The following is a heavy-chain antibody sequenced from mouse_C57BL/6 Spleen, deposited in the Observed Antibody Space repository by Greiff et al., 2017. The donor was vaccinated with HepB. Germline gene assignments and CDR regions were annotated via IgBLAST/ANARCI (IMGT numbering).Heavy chain of an antibody. CDR3: ARENYSNYVGYFDY. D-gene: IGHD2-5*01. CDR2: IYPSDSET. J-gene: IGHJ2*01. V-gene: IGHV1-61*01. CDR1: GYTFTSYW. Sequence: QVQLKQPGAELVRPGSSVKLSCKASGYTFTSYWMDWVKQRPGQGLEWIGNIYPSDSETHYNQKFKDKATLTVDKSSSTAYMQLSSLTSEDSAVYYCARENYSNYVGYFDYWGQGTTLTVSS.